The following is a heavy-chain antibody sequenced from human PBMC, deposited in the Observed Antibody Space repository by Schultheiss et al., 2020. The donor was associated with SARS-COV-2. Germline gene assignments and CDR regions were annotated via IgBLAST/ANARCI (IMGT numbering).Heavy chain of an antibody. V-gene: IGHV3-48*04. J-gene: IGHJ6*02. CDR1: GFTFSSYS. D-gene: IGHD6-13*01. CDR2: ISSSGSTI. Sequence: GGSLRLSCAASGFTFSSYSMNWVRQAPGKGLEWVSYISSSGSTIYYADSVKGRFTISRDNAKNSLYLQMNSLRAEDTAVYYCAREGSSWYGSFSGSGGMDVWGQGTTVTVSS. CDR3: AREGSSWYGSFSGSGGMDV.